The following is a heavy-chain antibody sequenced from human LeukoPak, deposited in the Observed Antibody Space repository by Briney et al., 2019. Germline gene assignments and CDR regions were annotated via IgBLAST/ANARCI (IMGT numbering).Heavy chain of an antibody. CDR2: ISNNGGYT. D-gene: IGHD3-3*01. J-gene: IGHJ4*02. CDR3: AKLRPTIFGVVIIPYYFDY. Sequence: SGGSLRLSCAASGFTFSSSAMSWVRQAPGKGLEWVSAISNNGGYTYYADSVQGRFTISRDNSKNTLYLQMNSLRAEDTAVYYCAKLRPTIFGVVIIPYYFDYWGQGTLVTVSS. V-gene: IGHV3-23*01. CDR1: GFTFSSSA.